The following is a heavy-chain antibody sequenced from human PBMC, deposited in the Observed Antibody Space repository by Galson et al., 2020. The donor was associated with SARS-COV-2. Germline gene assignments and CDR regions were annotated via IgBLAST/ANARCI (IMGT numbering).Heavy chain of an antibody. CDR1: GFTFSSYS. J-gene: IGHJ5*02. CDR3: AQLWFGDYDWFDP. D-gene: IGHD3-10*01. CDR2: ISSSSSYL. Sequence: NSGGSLRLSCAASGFTFSSYSMTWVRQAPGKGLEWVSSISSSSSYLYYADSVKGRFTISRDNAKNSLYLQMNSLRAEDTAVYYCAQLWFGDYDWFDPWGQGTLVTVSS. V-gene: IGHV3-21*01.